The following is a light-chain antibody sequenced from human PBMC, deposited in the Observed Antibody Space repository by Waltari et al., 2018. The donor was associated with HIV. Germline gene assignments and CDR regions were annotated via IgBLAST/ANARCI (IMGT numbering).Light chain of an antibody. J-gene: IGLJ1*01. Sequence: QSALTQPASVSGSLGQSITISCTGTTGDIEKYNLVSWYQQHPGKAPKLLIYEVNRRPSGVSSRFSGSKSDNTASLTISGLQPDDEASYFCCTYAGTTYFFVFGGGTEIAVL. CDR2: EVN. CDR3: CTYAGTTYFFV. V-gene: IGLV2-23*02. CDR1: TGDIEKYNL.